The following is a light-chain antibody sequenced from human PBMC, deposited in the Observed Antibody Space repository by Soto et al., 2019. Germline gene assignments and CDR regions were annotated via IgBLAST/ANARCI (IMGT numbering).Light chain of an antibody. V-gene: IGKV3-11*01. CDR1: QSVSSD. CDR3: QQRTNWPRT. CDR2: DSS. Sequence: EIAMTQSPATLSLSPEERATLSCRASQSVSSDLAWYQQKPGQAPRLLIYDSSNRATGIPARFSGSGSGTDFTLTISSLEPEDFAVYYCQQRTNWPRTFGQGTKVEIK. J-gene: IGKJ1*01.